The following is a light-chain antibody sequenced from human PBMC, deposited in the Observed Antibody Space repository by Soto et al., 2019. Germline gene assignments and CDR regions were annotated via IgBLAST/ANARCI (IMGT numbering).Light chain of an antibody. CDR2: GAS. V-gene: IGKV1-12*01. CDR1: KAFSNL. J-gene: IGKJ4*01. CDR3: QQATTFPLT. Sequence: DIQMTQSPSSVSASVGDRVIISCRASKAFSNLLAWYQQKPGKAPKLLIYGASTLQGGVPSRFSGSESGTEFTLTISSVQPEDFATYYCQQATTFPLTFGGGTKVDIK.